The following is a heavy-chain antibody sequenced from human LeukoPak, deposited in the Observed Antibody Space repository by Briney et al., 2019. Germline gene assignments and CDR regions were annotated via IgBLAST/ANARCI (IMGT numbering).Heavy chain of an antibody. Sequence: GASVKVSCKASGYTFTSYAMNWVRQAPGQGLEWMGWINTNTGNPTYAQGFTGRFVFSLDTSVSTAYLQISSLKAEDTAVYYCARTQITIFGVDRRVACYMDVWGKGTTVTVSS. D-gene: IGHD3-3*01. CDR3: ARTQITIFGVDRRVACYMDV. CDR2: INTNTGNP. J-gene: IGHJ6*03. CDR1: GYTFTSYA. V-gene: IGHV7-4-1*02.